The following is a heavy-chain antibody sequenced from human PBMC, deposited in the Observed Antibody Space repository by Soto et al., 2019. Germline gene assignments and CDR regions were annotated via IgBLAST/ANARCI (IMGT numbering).Heavy chain of an antibody. Sequence: ASVKVSCKASGGTFSSYAISWVRQAPGQGLEWMGGIIPIFGTANYAQKFQGRVTITADESTSTAYMELSSLRSEDTAVYYCARSHSSGWLGLGYWGQGTLVTVSS. CDR2: IIPIFGTA. CDR3: ARSHSSGWLGLGY. D-gene: IGHD6-19*01. J-gene: IGHJ4*02. CDR1: GGTFSSYA. V-gene: IGHV1-69*13.